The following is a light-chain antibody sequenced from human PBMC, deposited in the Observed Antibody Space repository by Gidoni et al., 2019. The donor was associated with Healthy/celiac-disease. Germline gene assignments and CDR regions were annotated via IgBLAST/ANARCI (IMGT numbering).Light chain of an antibody. CDR3: QQYGSSLLT. J-gene: IGKJ1*01. CDR2: GAS. CDR1: QRVSSSY. Sequence: EIVLTPSPGTLSLSPGERATLSCRASQRVSSSYLAWYQQKPGQAPRLLIYGASSRATGIPDFTLTISRLEPEDFAVYYCQQYGSSLLTFXQXTKVEIK. V-gene: IGKV3-20*01.